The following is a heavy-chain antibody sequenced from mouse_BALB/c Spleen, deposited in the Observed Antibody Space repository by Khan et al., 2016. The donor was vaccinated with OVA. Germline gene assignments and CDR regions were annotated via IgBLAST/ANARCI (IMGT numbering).Heavy chain of an antibody. CDR1: GFTFSSFT. D-gene: IGHD2-1*01. J-gene: IGHJ3*01. CDR2: ISSGGDNT. CDR3: ARSNDGTFVY. Sequence: EVQLVESGGGLVKPGGSLKLSCAASGFTFSSFTMSWVRQTPEKRLEWVASISSGGDNTYYPDSVNGRFTISRDNAKNNMHMQMSSLRSEDTALYYCARSNDGTFVYWGQGTLVTVSA. V-gene: IGHV5-9*03.